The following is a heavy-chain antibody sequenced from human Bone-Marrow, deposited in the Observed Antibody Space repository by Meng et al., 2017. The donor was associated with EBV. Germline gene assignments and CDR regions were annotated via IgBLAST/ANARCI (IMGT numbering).Heavy chain of an antibody. J-gene: IGHJ4*02. CDR3: ARVFLDYGSGSIDY. Sequence: QVQRAQSGAEVKKPGASVKVSCKASGYTFTGYYMHWVRQAPGQGLEWMGRINPNSGGTNYAQKFQGRVTMTRDTSISTAYMELSRLRSDDTAVYYCARVFLDYGSGSIDYWGQGTLVTVSS. V-gene: IGHV1-2*06. CDR2: INPNSGGT. CDR1: GYTFTGYY. D-gene: IGHD3-10*01.